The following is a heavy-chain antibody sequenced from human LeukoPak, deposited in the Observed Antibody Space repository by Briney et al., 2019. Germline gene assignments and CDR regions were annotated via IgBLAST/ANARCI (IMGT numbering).Heavy chain of an antibody. J-gene: IGHJ5*02. D-gene: IGHD3-16*02. Sequence: GGSLRLSCAASGFTFSSYWMHWVRQAPGKGLVWVSRINSDGSSTSYADSVKGRFTISRDNAKNTLYLQMNSLRAEDTAVYYCARGRDIMITFGGVIQGSYNWFDPWGQGTLVTVSS. V-gene: IGHV3-74*01. CDR2: INSDGSST. CDR3: ARGRDIMITFGGVIQGSYNWFDP. CDR1: GFTFSSYW.